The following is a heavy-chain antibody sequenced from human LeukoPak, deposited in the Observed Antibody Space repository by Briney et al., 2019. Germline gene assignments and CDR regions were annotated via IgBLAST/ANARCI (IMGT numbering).Heavy chain of an antibody. V-gene: IGHV4-38-2*02. CDR2: IYHSGGT. D-gene: IGHD3-16*01. CDR3: AREGDDAYFDY. J-gene: IGHJ4*02. Sequence: PSETLSLTCTVSGYSISSGYFWGWIRQPPGKGLEWIGTIYHSGGTYYNPSLKSRVTISLDTPKNQFSLKLSSVTAADTAVYYCAREGDDAYFDYWGQGTLVTVSS. CDR1: GYSISSGYF.